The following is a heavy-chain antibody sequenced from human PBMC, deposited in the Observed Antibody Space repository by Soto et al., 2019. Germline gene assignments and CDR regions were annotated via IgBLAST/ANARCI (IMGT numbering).Heavy chain of an antibody. J-gene: IGHJ6*02. V-gene: IGHV1-69*06. CDR1: GGTFSSYA. Sequence: SVKVSCKASGGTFSSYAISWVRQAPGQGLEWMGGIIPIFGTANYAQKFQGRVTITADKSTSTAYMELSSLRSEDTAVYYCAVGSTYYYDSSGYYFHYYYGMDVWGQGTTVTVSS. D-gene: IGHD3-22*01. CDR2: IIPIFGTA. CDR3: AVGSTYYYDSSGYYFHYYYGMDV.